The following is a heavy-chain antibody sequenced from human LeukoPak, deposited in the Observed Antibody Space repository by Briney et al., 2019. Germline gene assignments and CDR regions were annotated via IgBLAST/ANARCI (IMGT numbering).Heavy chain of an antibody. CDR1: GGSISSYY. J-gene: IGHJ4*02. CDR2: IYYSGST. CDR3: ATLLYCSGGSCSDY. V-gene: IGHV4-59*01. Sequence: SETLSLTCTVSGGSISSYYWSWIRRPPGKGLEWIGYIYYSGSTNYNPSLKSRVTISVDTSKNQFSLKLSSVTAADTAVYYCATLLYCSGGSCSDYWGQGTLVTVSS. D-gene: IGHD2-15*01.